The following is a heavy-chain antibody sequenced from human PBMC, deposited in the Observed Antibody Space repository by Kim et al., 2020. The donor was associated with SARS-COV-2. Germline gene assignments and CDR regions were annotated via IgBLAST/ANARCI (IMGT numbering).Heavy chain of an antibody. V-gene: IGHV1-24*01. Sequence: ASVKVSCKVSGYTLTELSMHWVRQAPGKGLEWMGGFDPEDGETIYAQKFQGRVTMTEDTSTDTAYMELSSLRSEDTAVYYCATEAAMVTDYYDSSGYFYWGQGTLVTVSS. CDR3: ATEAAMVTDYYDSSGYFY. CDR1: GYTLTELS. D-gene: IGHD3-22*01. CDR2: FDPEDGET. J-gene: IGHJ4*02.